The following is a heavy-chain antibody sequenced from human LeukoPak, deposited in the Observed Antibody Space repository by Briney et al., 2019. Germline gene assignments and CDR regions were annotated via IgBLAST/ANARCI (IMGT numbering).Heavy chain of an antibody. CDR2: IYYSGST. V-gene: IGHV4-39*01. CDR3: ARLETGYFDSVGYFDY. CDR1: GGSISSSSYY. D-gene: IGHD3-9*01. J-gene: IGHJ4*02. Sequence: PSETLSLTCTVSGGSISSSSYYWGWIRQPPGNGLEWIGSIYYSGSTYYNPSLKSRVTISVDTSKNQFSLKLSSVTAAETAVYYWARLETGYFDSVGYFDYWGRGTVVTVSS.